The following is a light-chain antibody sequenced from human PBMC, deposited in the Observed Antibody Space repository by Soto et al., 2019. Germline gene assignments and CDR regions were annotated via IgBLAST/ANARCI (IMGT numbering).Light chain of an antibody. Sequence: EIVLTQSPGTQSLSPGERATLSCMASQSVSSNVAWYQQKPGQAPRLLIHDASHRAAGIPARFSGSGFGTDFTLTISSLEPEDAAVYYCQQRSNWPPITFGQGTRLE. J-gene: IGKJ5*01. CDR3: QQRSNWPPIT. V-gene: IGKV3-11*01. CDR1: QSVSSN. CDR2: DAS.